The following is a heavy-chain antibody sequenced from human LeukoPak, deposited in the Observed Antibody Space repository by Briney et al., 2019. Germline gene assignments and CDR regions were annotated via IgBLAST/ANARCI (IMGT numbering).Heavy chain of an antibody. CDR1: GGSISSSSYY. CDR3: ARGRAAAGTGNWFDP. Sequence: PSETLSLTCTVSGGSISSSSYYWGWIRQPPGKGLEWIGSIYYSGSTYYNPSLKSRVTISVDKSKNQFSLKLSSVTAADTAVYYCARGRAAAGTGNWFDPWGQGTLVTVSS. D-gene: IGHD6-13*01. V-gene: IGHV4-39*07. J-gene: IGHJ5*02. CDR2: IYYSGST.